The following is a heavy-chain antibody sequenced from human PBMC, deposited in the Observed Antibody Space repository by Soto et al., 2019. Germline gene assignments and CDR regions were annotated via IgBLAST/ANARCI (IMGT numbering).Heavy chain of an antibody. CDR3: ASAERGWLRFFDY. J-gene: IGHJ4*02. CDR1: GFTVSSNY. V-gene: IGHV3-66*01. CDR2: IYSGGST. D-gene: IGHD5-12*01. Sequence: GGSLRLSCAASGFTVSSNYMSWVRQAPGKGLEWVSVIYSGGSTYYADSVKGRFTISRDNSKNTLYLQMNSLRAEDTAVYYCASAERGWLRFFDYWGQGTLVTVSS.